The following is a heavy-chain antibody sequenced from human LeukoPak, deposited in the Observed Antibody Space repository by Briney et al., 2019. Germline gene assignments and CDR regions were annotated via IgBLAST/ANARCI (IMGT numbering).Heavy chain of an antibody. V-gene: IGHV3-23*01. J-gene: IGHJ4*02. D-gene: IGHD6-13*01. CDR2: ISGSGGST. CDR3: AKDRYTSSWYYFDY. CDR1: AFTFSSYA. Sequence: PGGSLRLACAASAFTFSSYAMRWVRQAPAKGLEWVSAISGSGGSTYYADSVKGRFTLSRDNSKTTLYLQMNSLRAEDTAVYYCAKDRYTSSWYYFDYWGQGTLVTVSS.